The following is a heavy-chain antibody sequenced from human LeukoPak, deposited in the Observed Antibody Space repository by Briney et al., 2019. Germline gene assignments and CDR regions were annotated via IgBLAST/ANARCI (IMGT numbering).Heavy chain of an antibody. V-gene: IGHV1-69*04. Sequence: SVKVSCKASGGTFISYTISWVRQAPGQGREWMGRIIPILGIANYAQKFQGRVTITADKSTSTAYMELSSLRSEDTAVYYCARDGCSSTSCYPYYYMDVWGNGTTGTVSS. CDR3: ARDGCSSTSCYPYYYMDV. CDR1: GGTFISYT. CDR2: IIPILGIA. D-gene: IGHD2-2*01. J-gene: IGHJ6*03.